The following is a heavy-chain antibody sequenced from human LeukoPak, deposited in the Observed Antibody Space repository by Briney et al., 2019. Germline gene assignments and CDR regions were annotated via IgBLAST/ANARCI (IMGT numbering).Heavy chain of an antibody. CDR2: ISSSSSTI. Sequence: GGSLRLSCAASGFTFSSYSMNWVRQAPGKGLEWVSYISSSSSTIYYADSVKGRFTISRDNAKNSLYLQMNSLRAEDTAVYYCARDGSNGYSCGNVDYWGQGTLVTVSS. CDR3: ARDGSNGYSCGNVDY. V-gene: IGHV3-48*01. D-gene: IGHD5-18*01. CDR1: GFTFSSYS. J-gene: IGHJ4*02.